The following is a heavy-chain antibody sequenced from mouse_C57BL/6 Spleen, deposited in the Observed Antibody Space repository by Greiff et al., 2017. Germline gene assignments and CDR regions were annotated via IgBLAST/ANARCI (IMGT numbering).Heavy chain of an antibody. D-gene: IGHD1-1*01. Sequence: EVKLQQSGPELVKPGASVKISCKASGYTFTDYYMNWVKQSHGKSLEWIGDINPNNGGTSYNQKFKGKATLTVDKSSSTAYMELRSLTSEDSAVYYCAREVVEFDYWGQGTTLTVSS. CDR1: GYTFTDYY. V-gene: IGHV1-26*01. CDR2: INPNNGGT. J-gene: IGHJ2*01. CDR3: AREVVEFDY.